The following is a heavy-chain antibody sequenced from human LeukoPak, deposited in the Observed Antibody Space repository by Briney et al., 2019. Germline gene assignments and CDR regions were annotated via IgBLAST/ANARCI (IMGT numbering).Heavy chain of an antibody. CDR3: ARDRDGSSGWSPLDY. CDR1: GYTFTSYG. V-gene: IGHV1-18*01. CDR2: ISAYNGNT. D-gene: IGHD6-19*01. J-gene: IGHJ4*02. Sequence: GASVKVSCKASGYTFTSYGISWVRQAPGQGLEWMGRISAYNGNTNYAQKVQGRVTMTTYTSTSTAYMELRSLRSDDTAVYYCARDRDGSSGWSPLDYWGQGTLVTVSS.